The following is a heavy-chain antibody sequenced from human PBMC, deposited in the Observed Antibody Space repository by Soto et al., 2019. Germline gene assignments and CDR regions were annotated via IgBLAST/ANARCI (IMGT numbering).Heavy chain of an antibody. V-gene: IGHV3-23*01. J-gene: IGHJ4*02. CDR2: TGLNGRTT. Sequence: GGSLRLSCAASGFPFSMSAMTWVRQAPGKGLEWVSTTGLNGRTTYYADSVKGRFTVSRDNTKNTLDLQMSSLRAEDTAVYYCATVHSTSRSFDYWGQGTLVTVSS. CDR1: GFPFSMSA. D-gene: IGHD6-6*01. CDR3: ATVHSTSRSFDY.